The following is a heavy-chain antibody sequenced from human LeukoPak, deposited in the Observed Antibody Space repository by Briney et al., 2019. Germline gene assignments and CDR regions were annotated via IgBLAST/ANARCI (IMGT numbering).Heavy chain of an antibody. CDR1: GYTFTGYY. Sequence: ASVKVSCKASGYTFTGYYMLWVRQAPGQGLEWMGWINPNNGDTNYAQKFQDRVTITRDTSISTAYMELSRLRSDDTAVYYCARMPGFNTGEKWFDPWGQGALVTVSS. CDR2: INPNNGDT. V-gene: IGHV1-2*02. D-gene: IGHD7-27*01. CDR3: ARMPGFNTGEKWFDP. J-gene: IGHJ5*02.